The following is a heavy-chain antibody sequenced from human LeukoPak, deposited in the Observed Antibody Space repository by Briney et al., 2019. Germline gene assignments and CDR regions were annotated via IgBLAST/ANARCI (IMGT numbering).Heavy chain of an antibody. CDR3: ARDLATYYDRSGHMAFGK. V-gene: IGHV3-21*01. CDR1: GFTFSSYS. J-gene: IGHJ4*01. CDR2: ISSSSSYI. D-gene: IGHD3-22*01. Sequence: GGSPRHSCAASGFTFSSYSMNWVRQAPGKGLEWVSSISSSSSYIYYADSVKGRFTISRDNAKNSLYLQMNSLRAEDTAVYYCARDLATYYDRSGHMAFGKWGHGTLVTVSS.